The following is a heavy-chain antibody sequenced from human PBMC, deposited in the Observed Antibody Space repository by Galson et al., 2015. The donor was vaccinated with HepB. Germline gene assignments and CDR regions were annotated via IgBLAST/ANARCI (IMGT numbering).Heavy chain of an antibody. J-gene: IGHJ4*02. CDR2: ISGDNGNT. CDR1: GYTFTSYA. D-gene: IGHD3-22*01. V-gene: IGHV1-3*01. Sequence: SVKVSCKASGYTFTSYAMHWVRQAPGQRLEWMGWISGDNGNTKYSQKFQDRVTITRDTSASTAYMELSSLRSEDTAVYYCARGGIDSSSRYWGQGTLVTVSS. CDR3: ARGGIDSSSRY.